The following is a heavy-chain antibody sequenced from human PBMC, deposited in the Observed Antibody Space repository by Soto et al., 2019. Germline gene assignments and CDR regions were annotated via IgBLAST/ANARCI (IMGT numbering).Heavy chain of an antibody. CDR1: GFTFSSYD. J-gene: IGHJ4*02. CDR3: ARGPLGSRGSYIVLMVYAIPHFDY. CDR2: MNPNSGNT. V-gene: IGHV1-8*01. D-gene: IGHD2-8*01. Sequence: PGGSLRLSCAASGFTFSSYDINWVRQATGQGLEWMGWMNPNSGNTGYAQKFQGRVTMTRNTSISTAYMELSSLRSEDTAVYYCARGPLGSRGSYIVLMVYAIPHFDYWGQGTLVTVSS.